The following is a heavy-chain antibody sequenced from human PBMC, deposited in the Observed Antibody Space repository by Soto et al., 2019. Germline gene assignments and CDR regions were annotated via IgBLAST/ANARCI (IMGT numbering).Heavy chain of an antibody. V-gene: IGHV1-58*02. CDR3: SADRPDIGVGWWV. CDR2: IVVASGQT. J-gene: IGHJ6*02. Sequence: SVKVSCKASGSGFISSGIQWVRQAHGQRLEWIGWIVVASGQTNYAQNFRGRVAITRDTSTATAYIELTDLASEDTAVYFCSADRPDIGVGWWVWGQGTTVTVSS. D-gene: IGHD2-15*01. CDR1: GSGFISSG.